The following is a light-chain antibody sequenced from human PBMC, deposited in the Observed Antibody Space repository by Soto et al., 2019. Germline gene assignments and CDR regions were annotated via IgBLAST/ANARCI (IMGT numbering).Light chain of an antibody. CDR3: SSYTRSSIYV. J-gene: IGLJ1*01. CDR1: SSDVGGYNY. V-gene: IGLV2-14*01. CDR2: DVS. Sequence: QSALTQPASVSGSPGQSITISCTGTSSDVGGYNYVSWYQQHPGKAPKLMIYDVSNRPSGVSNRFSGSKSGNTASLTISGLQAEDEADYYCSSYTRSSIYVLGTGTKLTVL.